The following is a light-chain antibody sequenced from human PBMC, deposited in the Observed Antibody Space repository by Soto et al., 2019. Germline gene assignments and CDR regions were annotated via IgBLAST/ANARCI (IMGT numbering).Light chain of an antibody. Sequence: EIVLTQSPGTLSLFPGERATLSCRASQSVSSSYLAWYQQKPGQAPRLLIYGASSRATGIPDRFSGRGSGTDFTLTISRLEPEDFAVYYCQQYGSSSPITFGQGTRLEIK. J-gene: IGKJ5*01. V-gene: IGKV3-20*01. CDR2: GAS. CDR3: QQYGSSSPIT. CDR1: QSVSSSY.